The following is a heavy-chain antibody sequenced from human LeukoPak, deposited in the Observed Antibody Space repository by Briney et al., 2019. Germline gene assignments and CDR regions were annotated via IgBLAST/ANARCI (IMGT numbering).Heavy chain of an antibody. CDR3: ARARGDYYGDYAYYYYYYGMDV. J-gene: IGHJ6*02. CDR1: GYTYNNHY. D-gene: IGHD4-17*01. Sequence: ASVKVSCKASGYTYNNHYMYWVRQAPGQGLEWMGVINPSGGSTCYAQKFQGRVTMTTDTSTSTAYMELRSLRSDDTAVYYCARARGDYYGDYAYYYYYYGMDVWGQGTTVTVSS. V-gene: IGHV1-46*02. CDR2: INPSGGST.